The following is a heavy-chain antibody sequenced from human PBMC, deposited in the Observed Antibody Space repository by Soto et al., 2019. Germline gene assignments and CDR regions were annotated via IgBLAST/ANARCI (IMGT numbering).Heavy chain of an antibody. CDR1: GFTFSSYA. Sequence: GGSLRLSCAASGFTFSSYAMSWVRQAPGKGLEWVSAISGSGGSTYYADSVKGRFTISRDNSKNTLYLQMNSLRAEDTAVYYCAKDGRDSNYESVDMDVWGKGTTVTVSS. CDR3: AKDGRDSNYESVDMDV. J-gene: IGHJ6*03. CDR2: ISGSGGST. V-gene: IGHV3-23*01. D-gene: IGHD4-4*01.